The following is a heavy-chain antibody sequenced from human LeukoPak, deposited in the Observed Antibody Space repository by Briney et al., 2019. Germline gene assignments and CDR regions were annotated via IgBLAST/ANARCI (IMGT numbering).Heavy chain of an antibody. D-gene: IGHD2-2*01. J-gene: IGHJ4*02. Sequence: PGRSLRLSCAASGFTFSSYGMHWVRQAPGKGLEWVAVISYDESNKYFADSVKGRFTISRDNSKNTLYLQMNSLRAEDTAVYYCANNPLTQYCSSTSCYSLPSYWGQGTLVTVSS. CDR3: ANNPLTQYCSSTSCYSLPSY. CDR2: ISYDESNK. V-gene: IGHV3-30*18. CDR1: GFTFSSYG.